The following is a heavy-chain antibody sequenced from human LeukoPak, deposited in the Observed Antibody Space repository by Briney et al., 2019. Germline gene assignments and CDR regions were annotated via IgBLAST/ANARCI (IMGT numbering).Heavy chain of an antibody. J-gene: IGHJ4*02. V-gene: IGHV3-23*01. CDR2: TTGSSGDT. Sequence: PGGSLRLSCAASGFTFSDYALSWVRQTPGKGLEWVAATTGSSGDTYHADSVKGRFAISRDNSKNTLYLQMNSLRAEDTALYYCARGDCSGGSCYLSLTTIDYWGQGTLVTVSS. CDR1: GFTFSDYA. CDR3: ARGDCSGGSCYLSLTTIDY. D-gene: IGHD2-15*01.